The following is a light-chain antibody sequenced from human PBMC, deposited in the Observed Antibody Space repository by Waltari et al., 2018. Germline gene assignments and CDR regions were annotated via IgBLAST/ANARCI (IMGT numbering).Light chain of an antibody. CDR2: GAS. J-gene: IGKJ5*01. CDR3: QQAYNVPPIT. V-gene: IGKV1-39*01. CDR1: QTINTH. Sequence: DIQMTQSPPSLSASIGDRVTITCRASQTINTHLNWYQQKEGKAPQLLIFGASSLRSGVPSRFSGTGSGAEVTHTISGLQPEDFATYYCQQAYNVPPITFGQGTRLDLK.